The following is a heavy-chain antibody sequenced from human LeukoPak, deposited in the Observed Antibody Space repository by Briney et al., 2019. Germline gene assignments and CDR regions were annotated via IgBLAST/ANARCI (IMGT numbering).Heavy chain of an antibody. Sequence: GGSLRLSCAASGFTFSSYAMSWVRQAPGKGLEWVSAISGSGGSTYYADSVKGRFTISRDNSKNTLYLQMNSLRAEDTAVYYCAKDFDDIVVVPAAIYFWGQGTLVTVSS. CDR3: AKDFDDIVVVPAAIYF. CDR1: GFTFSSYA. V-gene: IGHV3-23*01. J-gene: IGHJ4*02. D-gene: IGHD2-2*01. CDR2: ISGSGGST.